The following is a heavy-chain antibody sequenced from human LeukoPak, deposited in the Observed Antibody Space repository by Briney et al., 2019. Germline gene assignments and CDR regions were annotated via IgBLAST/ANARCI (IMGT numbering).Heavy chain of an antibody. D-gene: IGHD6-6*01. CDR3: AKAQGLSIAAPQYYFDY. Sequence: GGSLRLSCAASGFTFSSYAMSWVRQAPGKGLEWVSAISGSGGSTYYADSVKGRFTISRDNSKNTLYLQMNSLRAEDTAVYYCAKAQGLSIAAPQYYFDYWGQGTLVTVSS. CDR1: GFTFSSYA. CDR2: ISGSGGST. V-gene: IGHV3-23*01. J-gene: IGHJ4*02.